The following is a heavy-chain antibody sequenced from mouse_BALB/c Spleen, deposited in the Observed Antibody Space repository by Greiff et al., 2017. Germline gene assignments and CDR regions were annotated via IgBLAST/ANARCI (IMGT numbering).Heavy chain of an antibody. CDR1: GFSLTGYG. V-gene: IGHV2-6-7*01. Sequence: VHLVESGPGLVAPSQSLSITCTVSGFSLTGYGVNWVRQPPGKGLEWLGMIWGDGSTDYNSALKSRLSISKDNSKSQVFLKMNSLQTDDTARYYCARDHYYGSPWFAYWGQGTLVTVSA. J-gene: IGHJ3*01. D-gene: IGHD1-2*01. CDR3: ARDHYYGSPWFAY. CDR2: IWGDGST.